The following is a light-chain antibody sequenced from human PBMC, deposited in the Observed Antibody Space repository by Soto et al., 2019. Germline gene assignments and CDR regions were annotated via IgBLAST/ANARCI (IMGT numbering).Light chain of an antibody. V-gene: IGKV4-1*01. CDR2: WAS. J-gene: IGKJ3*01. Sequence: DIVMTQSPDSLAVSLGERATINCKSSQSVSYSSNNKNYLAWYQQKPGQPPKLLIYWASTRESGVPDRFSGSGSGTDFTLTISSLHAEDVAVYYCQQYYGTPFTFGPGTKVDIK. CDR1: QSVSYSSNNKNY. CDR3: QQYYGTPFT.